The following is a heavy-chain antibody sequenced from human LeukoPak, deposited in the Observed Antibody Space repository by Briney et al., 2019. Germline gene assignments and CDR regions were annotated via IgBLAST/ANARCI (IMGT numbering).Heavy chain of an antibody. V-gene: IGHV3-48*03. Sequence: GGSLRLSCAASGFTFSSYEMNWVRQAPGKGLEWVSYISSSGSTIYYADSVKGRFTISRDNAKNSLYLQMNSLRAEDTAVYYCARGSSGWYVPDYWGQGTPVTVSS. CDR1: GFTFSSYE. CDR2: ISSSGSTI. D-gene: IGHD6-19*01. CDR3: ARGSSGWYVPDY. J-gene: IGHJ4*02.